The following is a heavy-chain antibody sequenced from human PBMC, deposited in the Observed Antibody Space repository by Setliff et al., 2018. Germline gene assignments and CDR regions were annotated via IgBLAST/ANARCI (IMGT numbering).Heavy chain of an antibody. CDR3: ARAYYGTVNGYSSYYGWDG. D-gene: IGHD3-9*01. Sequence: GGSLRLSCAASGFTFSSYWMHWVRQDPGKGLVWVSRVNDDGSSAMYADSVKGRFTMSRDNAKNTLYLQMNSLRAEDTAVYYCARAYYGTVNGYSSYYGWDGWGQGTTVTVSS. CDR1: GFTFSSYW. V-gene: IGHV3-74*03. CDR2: VNDDGSSA. J-gene: IGHJ6*02.